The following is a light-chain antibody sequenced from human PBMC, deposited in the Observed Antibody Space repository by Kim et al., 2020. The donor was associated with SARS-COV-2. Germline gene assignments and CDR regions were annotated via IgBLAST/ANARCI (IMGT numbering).Light chain of an antibody. CDR2: AAS. J-gene: IGKJ2*01. V-gene: IGKV3-20*01. CDR3: QQYGTSPYN. CDR1: QSVSKND. Sequence: WAPGERASLSCRASQSVSKNDLAWYLQKPGQAPRLLIYAASSRPGGIPDRFSGSGSGTDFTLTISRLEPEDFAVYYCQQYGTSPYNFGQGTKLEIK.